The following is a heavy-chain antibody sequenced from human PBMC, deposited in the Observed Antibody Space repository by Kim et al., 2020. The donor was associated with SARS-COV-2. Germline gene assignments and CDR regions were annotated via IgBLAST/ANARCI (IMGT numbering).Heavy chain of an antibody. J-gene: IGHJ4*02. D-gene: IGHD3-22*01. V-gene: IGHV1-18*01. CDR3: TRSAGRSSAYYAY. Sequence: NYAQNLQGRITMTTDTSTSTAYMELRSLRSDDTAIYFCTRSAGRSSAYYAYWGQGTQVTVCS.